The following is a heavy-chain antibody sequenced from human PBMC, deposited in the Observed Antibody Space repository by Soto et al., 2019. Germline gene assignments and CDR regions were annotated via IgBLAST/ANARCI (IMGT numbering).Heavy chain of an antibody. CDR2: SNEGSGNT. CDR1: GYSVKNYA. J-gene: IGHJ4*02. CDR3: ARDDRTISGSVTLDY. D-gene: IGHD3-3*02. Sequence: QVPLVQSGPEVKRPGSSERMYCKTAGYSVKNYAIHWVRPAPGKKLEWMGWSNEGSGNTRYSHKFQGRMSIARDTSASTSYLDLRSFTSEAPAVYFCARDDRTISGSVTLDYWWPGTLVGVS. V-gene: IGHV1-3*01.